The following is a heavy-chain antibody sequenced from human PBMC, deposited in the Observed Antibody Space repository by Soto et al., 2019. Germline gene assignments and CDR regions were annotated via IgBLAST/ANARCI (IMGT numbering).Heavy chain of an antibody. CDR3: ARSLYARHYDILTGGYYYYYGMDV. CDR2: IYPGDSDT. D-gene: IGHD3-9*01. J-gene: IGHJ6*02. CDR1: GYSFTSYW. Sequence: GESLKISCKGSGYSFTSYWIGWVRQMPGKGLEWMGIIYPGDSDTRYSPSFQGQVTISADKSISTAYLQWSSLKASDTAMYYCARSLYARHYDILTGGYYYYYGMDVWGQGTTVTVSS. V-gene: IGHV5-51*01.